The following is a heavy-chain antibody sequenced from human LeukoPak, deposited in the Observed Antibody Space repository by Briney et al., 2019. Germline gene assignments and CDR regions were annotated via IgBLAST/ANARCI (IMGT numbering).Heavy chain of an antibody. Sequence: ASVKVSCKASGYTFTGYYMHWVRQAPGQGLEWMGWINPNSGGTNYAQKFQGRVTMTRDTSISTAYMELSRLRSDDTAVYYCARVGVLAAAGRVRRYYFDYWGQGTLVTVSS. J-gene: IGHJ4*02. D-gene: IGHD6-13*01. CDR1: GYTFTGYY. V-gene: IGHV1-2*02. CDR3: ARVGVLAAAGRVRRYYFDY. CDR2: INPNSGGT.